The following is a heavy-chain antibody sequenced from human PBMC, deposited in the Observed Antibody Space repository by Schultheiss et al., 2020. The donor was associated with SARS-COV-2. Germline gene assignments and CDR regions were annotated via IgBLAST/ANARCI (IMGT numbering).Heavy chain of an antibody. CDR1: GESFSAYY. CDR3: ARVKQQLYVWFDP. Sequence: SQTLSLTCAVCGESFSAYYWGCIRQPPGKGLEWIGSMFYTDNTYYNPPLKSRVTISADTSKNQFSLKLSSVTAADTAVYYCARVKQQLYVWFDPWGQGTLVTVSS. V-gene: IGHV4-34*12. CDR2: MFYTDNT. J-gene: IGHJ5*02. D-gene: IGHD6-13*01.